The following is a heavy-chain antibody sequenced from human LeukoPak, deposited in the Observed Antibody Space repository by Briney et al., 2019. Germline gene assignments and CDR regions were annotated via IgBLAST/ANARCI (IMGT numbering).Heavy chain of an antibody. CDR1: GGSISSYY. Sequence: KPSETLSLTCTVSGGSISSYYWSWIRQPPGKGLEWIGYISYSGSTNFNPSLKSRVTISVDTSKNQFSLKLSSVTAADTAVYYCAREGTAGTNLNWFDPWGQEPWSPSPQ. D-gene: IGHD1-1*01. CDR2: ISYSGST. CDR3: AREGTAGTNLNWFDP. J-gene: IGHJ5*02. V-gene: IGHV4-59*01.